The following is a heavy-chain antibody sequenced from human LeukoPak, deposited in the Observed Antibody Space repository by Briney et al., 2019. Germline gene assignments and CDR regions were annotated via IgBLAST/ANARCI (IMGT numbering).Heavy chain of an antibody. CDR2: ISGSGGST. V-gene: IGHV3-23*01. J-gene: IGHJ3*02. CDR3: AKDYSYDSSAYDAFDI. Sequence: GGSLRLSCAASGFTFSSYAMSWVRQAPGKGLEWVSAISGSGGSTYYADSVKGRFTISRDNSKNTLYLQMNSLRAEDTAVYYCAKDYSYDSSAYDAFDIWGQGTMVTVSS. CDR1: GFTFSSYA. D-gene: IGHD3-22*01.